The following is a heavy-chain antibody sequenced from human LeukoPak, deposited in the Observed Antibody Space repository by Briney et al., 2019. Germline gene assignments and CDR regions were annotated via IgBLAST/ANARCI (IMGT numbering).Heavy chain of an antibody. CDR3: ARVVVDTAPNFDY. CDR2: ISSSGSTI. J-gene: IGHJ4*02. V-gene: IGHV3-48*03. CDR1: GFTFSRSE. D-gene: IGHD5-18*01. Sequence: GGSLRLSCAASGFTFSRSEMNWVRQAPGKGLEWVSYISSSGSTIYYADSVKGRFTISRDNAKNSLYLQMNSLSAEDTAVYYCARVVVDTAPNFDYWGQGTLVTVSS.